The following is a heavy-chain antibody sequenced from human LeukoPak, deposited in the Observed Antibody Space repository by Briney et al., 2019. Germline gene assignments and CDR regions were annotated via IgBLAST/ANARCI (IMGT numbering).Heavy chain of an antibody. V-gene: IGHV3-23*01. J-gene: IGHJ6*03. Sequence: PGGSLRLSCAASGFTYSSYAMSWVRQAPGKGLEWVSAISGSGGSTYYADSVKGRFTISRDNSKNTLYLQMNTLRAEDTAVYYCAKDLGSTSRYYYYYMDVWGKGTTVTVSS. CDR2: ISGSGGST. D-gene: IGHD2-2*01. CDR1: GFTYSSYA. CDR3: AKDLGSTSRYYYYYMDV.